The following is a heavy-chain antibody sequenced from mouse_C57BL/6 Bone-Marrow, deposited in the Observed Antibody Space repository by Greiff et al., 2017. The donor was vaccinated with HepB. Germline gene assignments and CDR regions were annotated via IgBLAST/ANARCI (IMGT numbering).Heavy chain of an antibody. D-gene: IGHD2-10*02. J-gene: IGHJ2*01. Sequence: VQLQQSGAELVRPGTSVKVSCKASGYAFTNYLIEWVKQRPGQGLEWIGVINPGSGGTNYNEKFKGKATLTADKSSSTAYMQLSSLTSEDSAVYFCARMEYGNYFDYWGQGTTLTVSS. CDR3: ARMEYGNYFDY. CDR2: INPGSGGT. CDR1: GYAFTNYL. V-gene: IGHV1-54*01.